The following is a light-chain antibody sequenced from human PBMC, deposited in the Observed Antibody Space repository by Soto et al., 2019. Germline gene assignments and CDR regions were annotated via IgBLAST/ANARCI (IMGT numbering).Light chain of an antibody. CDR2: DNN. Sequence: QSALTQSPSVSAAPGQKVTISCSGSSSNIGNNYVSWYQQLPGTAPKLLIYDNNKRPSGIPDRFSGPKSGTSGTLDITGLQTGDEADYYCATWDGSLPGEVFGGGTKVTVL. CDR3: ATWDGSLPGEV. CDR1: SSNIGNNY. J-gene: IGLJ2*01. V-gene: IGLV1-51*01.